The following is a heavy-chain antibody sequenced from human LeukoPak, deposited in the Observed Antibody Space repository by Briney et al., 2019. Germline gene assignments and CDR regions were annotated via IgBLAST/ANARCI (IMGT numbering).Heavy chain of an antibody. J-gene: IGHJ4*02. CDR1: GFPVSGNY. D-gene: IGHD5-24*01. CDR3: ERMPTIALYYFDY. CDR2: IYTGGST. V-gene: IGHV3-66*01. Sequence: TWGSLKLSCAVSGFPVSGNYMSWVRQAPAKGLEWVSAIYTGGSTYYADSVKGRFTISRDNSKNTVYLQMNSLRAEDTAVYYCERMPTIALYYFDYWGQGTLVTVSS.